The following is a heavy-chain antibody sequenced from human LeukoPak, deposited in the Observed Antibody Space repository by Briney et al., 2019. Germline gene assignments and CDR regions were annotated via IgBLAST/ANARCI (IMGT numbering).Heavy chain of an antibody. V-gene: IGHV3-30*04. Sequence: PGGSLRLSCAASGFTFSSYDMHWVRQAPGKGPEWVAVISYDGSNKDYADSVRGRFTISRDNSKSTLYLQMNSLRADDTAVYYCARERWGEAFDIWGQGTKVTVSS. CDR3: ARERWGEAFDI. D-gene: IGHD1-26*01. CDR2: ISYDGSNK. CDR1: GFTFSSYD. J-gene: IGHJ3*02.